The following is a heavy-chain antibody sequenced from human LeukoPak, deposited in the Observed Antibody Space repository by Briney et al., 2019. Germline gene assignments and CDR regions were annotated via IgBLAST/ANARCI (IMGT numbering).Heavy chain of an antibody. V-gene: IGHV3-11*04. CDR2: ISSSGSTI. CDR3: ASQMDCSGGSCSDY. J-gene: IGHJ4*02. Sequence: GGSLRLSCAASGFTFSDYYMSWIRQAPGKGLEWVSYISSSGSTIYYADSVKGRFTISRDNAKNSLYLQMNRLRAEDTAVYYCASQMDCSGGSCSDYWGQGTLVTVSS. D-gene: IGHD2-15*01. CDR1: GFTFSDYY.